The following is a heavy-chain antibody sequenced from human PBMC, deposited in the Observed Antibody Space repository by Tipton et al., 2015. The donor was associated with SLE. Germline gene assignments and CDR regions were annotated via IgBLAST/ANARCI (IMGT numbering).Heavy chain of an antibody. D-gene: IGHD6-13*01. V-gene: IGHV4-39*07. CDR2: MYYSGDT. CDR1: GGSISRRNYY. Sequence: TLSLTCSVSGGSISRRNYYWGWIRQPPGKGLEWLGSMYYSGDTFYNLSLKSRVTISVDTSKNQFSLKLSSVTAADTAMYYCVRASAWYQDYYYYYHMDVWGKGTTVTVSS. J-gene: IGHJ6*03. CDR3: VRASAWYQDYYYYYHMDV.